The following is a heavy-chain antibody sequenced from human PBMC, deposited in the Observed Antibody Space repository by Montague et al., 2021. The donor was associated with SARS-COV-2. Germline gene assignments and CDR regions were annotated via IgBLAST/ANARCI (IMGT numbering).Heavy chain of an antibody. CDR1: GFTFNTYA. Sequence: SLRLSCAASGFTFNTYAMTWVRQPPGKGLEWVSAISGSGAGTYYADSVKGRFTISRDNSKNPLFLQMNSLRAEDTALYYCAKSLDTSGYSFESGLGYWGQGTMVTVSS. V-gene: IGHV3-23*01. D-gene: IGHD5-12*01. J-gene: IGHJ4*02. CDR3: AKSLDTSGYSFESGLGY. CDR2: ISGSGAGT.